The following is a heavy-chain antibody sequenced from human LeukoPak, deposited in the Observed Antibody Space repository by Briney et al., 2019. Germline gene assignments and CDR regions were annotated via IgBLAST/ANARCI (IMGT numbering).Heavy chain of an antibody. V-gene: IGHV4-38-2*01. D-gene: IGHD3-10*01. CDR3: ARATHYYYGSGSYPDY. CDR2: IYHSGST. CDR1: GFTFSSYW. Sequence: GSLRLSCVASGFTFSSYWMTWIRQPPGKGLEWIGSIYHSGSTYYNPSLKSRVTISVDTSKNQFSLKLSSVTAADTAVYYCARATHYYYGSGSYPDYWGQGTLVTVSS. J-gene: IGHJ4*02.